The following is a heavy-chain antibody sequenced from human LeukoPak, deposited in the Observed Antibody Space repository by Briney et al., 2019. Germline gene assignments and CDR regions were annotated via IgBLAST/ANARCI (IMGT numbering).Heavy chain of an antibody. CDR2: ISSSSSYI. D-gene: IGHD3-22*01. V-gene: IGHV3-21*01. CDR1: GFTFSSYS. CDR3: ARLRRGGYWVDY. Sequence: GGSMRLSCAASGFTFSSYSMNWVRPAPGKGLEWVSSISSSSSYIYYADSVKGRFTISRNNAKNSLYLQMNSLTAEYTAVYYCARLRRGGYWVDYWGQGTLVTVSS. J-gene: IGHJ4*02.